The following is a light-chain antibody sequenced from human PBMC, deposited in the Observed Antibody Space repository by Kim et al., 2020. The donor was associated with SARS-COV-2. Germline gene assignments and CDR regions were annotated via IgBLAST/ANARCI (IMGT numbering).Light chain of an antibody. V-gene: IGLV2-11*01. CDR1: TIAVGGYDY. CDR2: DVI. CDR3: CSYAGGYTWV. Sequence: GQSASTSFTGTTIAVGGYDYVSCYQHHPGKAPKFLIYDVIKRPSGVADRFSGSKSANTASLTISGLQAEDEADYYCCSYAGGYTWVFGGGTKVTVL. J-gene: IGLJ3*02.